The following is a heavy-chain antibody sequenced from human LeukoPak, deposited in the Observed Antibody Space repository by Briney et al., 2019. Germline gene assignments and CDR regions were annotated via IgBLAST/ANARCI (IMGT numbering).Heavy chain of an antibody. CDR1: GYTLRGDG. CDR2: ITTYNGDK. J-gene: IGHJ4*02. V-gene: IGHV1-18*01. D-gene: IGHD2-8*01. CDR3: ARDCSNGVCYPRDY. Sequence: ASLKVSCKASGYTLRGDGITCVRQAPEQGLEWVGWITTYNGDKKYSEKFQGRVTMTTDTSTSTYYMELRSLRSDGTAIYYCARDCSNGVCYPRDYWGQGTLVTVST.